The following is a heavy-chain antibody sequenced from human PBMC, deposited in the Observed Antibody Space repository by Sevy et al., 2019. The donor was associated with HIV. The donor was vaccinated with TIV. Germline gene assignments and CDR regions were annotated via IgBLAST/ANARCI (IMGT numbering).Heavy chain of an antibody. D-gene: IGHD3-9*01. CDR2: IRYDGSNK. J-gene: IGHJ3*02. CDR3: ANFDWLFPGVKHAFDI. V-gene: IGHV3-30*02. CDR1: GFTFSSYG. Sequence: GGSLRLSCAASGFTFSSYGMHWVRQAPGKGLEWVAFIRYDGSNKYYADSVKGRFTISRDNSKNTLYLQMNSLRAEDTAAYYCANFDWLFPGVKHAFDIWGQGTMVTVSS.